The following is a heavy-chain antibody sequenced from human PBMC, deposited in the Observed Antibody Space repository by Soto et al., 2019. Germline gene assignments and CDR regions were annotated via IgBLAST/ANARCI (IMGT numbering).Heavy chain of an antibody. CDR1: GGTFSSYA. Sequence: ASVKVSCKASGGTFSSYAMHWVRQAPGQRLEWMGWINAGNGNTKYSQKFQGRVTITRDTSASTAYMELSSLRSEDTAIYYCARFVLRGLILNSSFDPWGQGTLVTVSS. CDR2: INAGNGNT. D-gene: IGHD3-10*01. CDR3: ARFVLRGLILNSSFDP. V-gene: IGHV1-3*01. J-gene: IGHJ5*02.